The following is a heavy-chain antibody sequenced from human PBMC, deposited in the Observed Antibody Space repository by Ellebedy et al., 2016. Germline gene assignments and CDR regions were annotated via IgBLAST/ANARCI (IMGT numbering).Heavy chain of an antibody. CDR3: ARDLRHDSTGYPGH. V-gene: IGHV3-21*01. CDR2: ISSNSTSG. D-gene: IGHD3-22*01. CDR1: GFTFSSYS. J-gene: IGHJ4*02. Sequence: GGSLRLSXAASGFTFSSYSMSWVRQAPGKGLEWVSSISSNSTSGYYADSSRGRFTISRDNAENSVYLQMNSLRVEDTAVYYCARDLRHDSTGYPGHWGQGNLVTVSS.